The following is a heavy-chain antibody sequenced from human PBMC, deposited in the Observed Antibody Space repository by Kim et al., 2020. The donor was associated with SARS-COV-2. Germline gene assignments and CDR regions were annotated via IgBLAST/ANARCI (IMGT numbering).Heavy chain of an antibody. CDR2: GGNA. V-gene: IGHV3-53*01. D-gene: IGHD1-1*01. Sequence: GGNAYYAGHVKGRFTISRDNSKITLYLQMDSLRAEDTAVYYCATNWNADYWGQGTLVTVSS. CDR3: ATNWNADY. J-gene: IGHJ4*02.